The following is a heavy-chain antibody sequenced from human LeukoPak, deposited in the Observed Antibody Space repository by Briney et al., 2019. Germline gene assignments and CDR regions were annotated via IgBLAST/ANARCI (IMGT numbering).Heavy chain of an antibody. J-gene: IGHJ4*02. CDR1: GFTFSSHS. Sequence: GGSLRLSCAASGFTFSSHSMNWVRQAPGKGLVWVSSISPSGNYIYYADSLEGRFTISRDNAKNSLYLQMNSLRAEDTAVYYCARDPSSSTSCYSYWGQGTLVTVSS. CDR3: ARDPSSSTSCYSY. D-gene: IGHD2-2*01. V-gene: IGHV3-21*01. CDR2: ISPSGNYI.